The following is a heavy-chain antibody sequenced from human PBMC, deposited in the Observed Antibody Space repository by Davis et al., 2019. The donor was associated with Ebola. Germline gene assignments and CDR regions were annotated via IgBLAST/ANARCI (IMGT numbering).Heavy chain of an antibody. V-gene: IGHV1-2*04. CDR1: GYTFTSYA. J-gene: IGHJ6*02. CDR3: ARGDYIYGMDV. Sequence: AASVKVSCKASGYTFTSYAMHWVRQAPGQGLEWMGWINPNSGSTNYAQKFQGWVTMTRDTSISTAYMELSRLRSDDTAVYYCARGDYIYGMDVWGQGTTVTVSS. CDR2: INPNSGST.